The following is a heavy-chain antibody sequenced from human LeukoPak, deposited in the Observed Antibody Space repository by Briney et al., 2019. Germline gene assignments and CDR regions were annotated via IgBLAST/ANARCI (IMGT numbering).Heavy chain of an antibody. V-gene: IGHV3-30-3*01. CDR2: ISFHGINL. Sequence: PGGSLRLSCAASGFNFSDYAMHWVRQAPGKGLEWVALISFHGINLYYADSVKGRIIISRNNSKNTLYLQMNSLRPEDSAVYYCAKDTDWAFESWGQGALVTVSS. D-gene: IGHD3-9*01. CDR1: GFNFSDYA. J-gene: IGHJ4*02. CDR3: AKDTDWAFES.